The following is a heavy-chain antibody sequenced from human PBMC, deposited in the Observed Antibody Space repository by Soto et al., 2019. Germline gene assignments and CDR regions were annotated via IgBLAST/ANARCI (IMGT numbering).Heavy chain of an antibody. J-gene: IGHJ5*02. Sequence: SETLSLTCTVSGDSISSSTYFWGWVRQPPGKGLEWIGSISTSGTTYYNQSLKSRVTISVDTSKNQFSLKLSSVTAADTAVYYCARSIDPWGQGTLVTV. V-gene: IGHV4-39*07. CDR1: GDSISSSTYF. CDR2: ISTSGTT. CDR3: ARSIDP.